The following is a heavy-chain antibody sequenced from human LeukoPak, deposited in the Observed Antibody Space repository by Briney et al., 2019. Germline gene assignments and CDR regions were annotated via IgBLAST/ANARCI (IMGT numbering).Heavy chain of an antibody. CDR1: GYTFTGYY. J-gene: IGHJ5*02. V-gene: IGHV1-2*02. Sequence: GASVKVSCKASGYTFTGYYIHWVRRAPGQGLEWMGWINPNSGGTNYAQKFQGRVTMTRDTSISTAYMELSSLRSDDTAVYYCARVPCLTNTCSPINWFDPWGQGTLVTVSS. D-gene: IGHD2-15*01. CDR2: INPNSGGT. CDR3: ARVPCLTNTCSPINWFDP.